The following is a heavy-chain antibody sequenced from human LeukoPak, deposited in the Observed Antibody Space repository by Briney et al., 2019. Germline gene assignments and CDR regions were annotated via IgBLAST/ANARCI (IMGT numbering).Heavy chain of an antibody. CDR3: AKGPLRGTAAAIDY. CDR1: GFTFSSYD. D-gene: IGHD2-2*01. J-gene: IGHJ4*02. Sequence: GGSLRLSCAASGFTFSSYDMHWVRQATGKGLEWVSAIDTAGDTYYPGSVKGRFTISRENAKNSFYLQMNSLRAEDTAVYYCAKGPLRGTAAAIDYWGQGTLVTVSS. V-gene: IGHV3-13*01. CDR2: IDTAGDT.